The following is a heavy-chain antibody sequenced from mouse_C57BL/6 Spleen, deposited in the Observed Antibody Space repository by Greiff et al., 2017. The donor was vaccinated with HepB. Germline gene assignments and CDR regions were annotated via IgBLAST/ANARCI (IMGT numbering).Heavy chain of an antibody. D-gene: IGHD2-1*01. CDR1: GYTFTSYW. CDR2: IDPSDSYT. J-gene: IGHJ2*01. Sequence: QVQLQQPGAELVMPGASVKLSCKASGYTFTSYWMHWVKQRPGQGLEWIGEIDPSDSYTNYNQKFKGKSTLTVDKSSSTAYMQLSSLTSEDSAVYYCARKGENDYGNSYFDYWGQGTTVTVSS. V-gene: IGHV1-69*01. CDR3: ARKGENDYGNSYFDY.